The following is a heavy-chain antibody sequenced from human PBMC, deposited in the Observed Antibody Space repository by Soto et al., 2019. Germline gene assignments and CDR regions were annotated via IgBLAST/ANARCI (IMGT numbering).Heavy chain of an antibody. CDR3: ARAVGHLGYCISTSCYYDAFDI. CDR2: IIPIFGTA. J-gene: IGHJ3*02. CDR1: GGTFSSYA. Sequence: SVKVSCKTSGGTFSSYAISWVRQAPGQGLEWMGGIIPIFGTANYAQKFQGRVTITADESTSTAYMELSSLRSEDTAVYYCARAVGHLGYCISTSCYYDAFDIWGQGTMVTVSS. V-gene: IGHV1-69*13. D-gene: IGHD2-2*01.